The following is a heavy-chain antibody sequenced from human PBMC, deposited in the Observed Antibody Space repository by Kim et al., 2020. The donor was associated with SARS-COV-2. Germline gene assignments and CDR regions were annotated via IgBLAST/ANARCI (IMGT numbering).Heavy chain of an antibody. J-gene: IGHJ5*02. D-gene: IGHD2-8*01. CDR2: LNKDGSAT. Sequence: GGSLRLSCAASGFTFGSYWMHWVRQVPGKGLMWVARLNKDGSATYYADSVKGRFTISRVNSQNTLYLHMDSLRVEDTALYYCASSTIYAMNHFDPWCQGTLVTVSS. CDR3: ASSTIYAMNHFDP. CDR1: GFTFGSYW. V-gene: IGHV3-74*01.